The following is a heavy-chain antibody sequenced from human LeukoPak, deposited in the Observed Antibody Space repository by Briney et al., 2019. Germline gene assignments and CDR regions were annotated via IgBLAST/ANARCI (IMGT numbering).Heavy chain of an antibody. V-gene: IGHV5-10-1*01. CDR3: ARHVGYYGSSGYYFLKLDY. D-gene: IGHD3-22*01. CDR2: IDPSDSYT. Sequence: GESLRISCKGSGYSFTSYWISWVRQMPGKGLEWMGRIDPSDSYTNYSPSFQGHVTISADKSISTAYLQWSSLKASDTAMYYCARHVGYYGSSGYYFLKLDYWGQGTLVTVSS. CDR1: GYSFTSYW. J-gene: IGHJ4*02.